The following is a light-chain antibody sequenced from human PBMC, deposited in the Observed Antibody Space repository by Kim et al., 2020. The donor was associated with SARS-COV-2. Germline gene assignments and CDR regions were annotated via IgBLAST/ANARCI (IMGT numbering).Light chain of an antibody. CDR3: QAWDSSPYV. CDR2: QDS. J-gene: IGLJ1*01. V-gene: IGLV3-1*01. CDR1: KLGDKY. Sequence: SYELTRPPSVSVSPGQTASITCSGDKLGDKYACWYQQKPGQSPVLVIYQDSKRPSGIPERFSGSNSGNTATLTISGTQAMDEADYYCQAWDSSPYVFGTG.